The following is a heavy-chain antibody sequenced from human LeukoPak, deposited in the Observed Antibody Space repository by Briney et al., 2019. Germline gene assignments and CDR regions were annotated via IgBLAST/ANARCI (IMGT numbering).Heavy chain of an antibody. Sequence: ASVKVSCKASGYTFTGYYMHWVRQAPGQGLEWMGWINPNSGGTNYAQKFQGRVTMTRDTSISTAYMELSRLRSDDTAVYYCARGSDRSPNYYYYGMDVWGQGTTVTVSS. CDR2: INPNSGGT. CDR3: ARGSDRSPNYYYYGMDV. D-gene: IGHD1-14*01. J-gene: IGHJ6*02. V-gene: IGHV1-2*02. CDR1: GYTFTGYY.